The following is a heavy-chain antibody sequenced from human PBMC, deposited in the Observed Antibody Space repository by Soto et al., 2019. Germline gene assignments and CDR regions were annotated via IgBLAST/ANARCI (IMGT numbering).Heavy chain of an antibody. CDR2: ISPSGGYT. Sequence: ASVKVSCKASGYTFTSYYMNWVRQAPGQGLEWLGIISPSGGYTTYAQRFLGRVTMTSDTSTSTVHMELGSLTSEDTAVYYCARDLHDYVSFRFDPWGQRTLVTVSS. D-gene: IGHD3-16*01. V-gene: IGHV1-46*01. CDR3: ARDLHDYVSFRFDP. J-gene: IGHJ5*02. CDR1: GYTFTSYY.